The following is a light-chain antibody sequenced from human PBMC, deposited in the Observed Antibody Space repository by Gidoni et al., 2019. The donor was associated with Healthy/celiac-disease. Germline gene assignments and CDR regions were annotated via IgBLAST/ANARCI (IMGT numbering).Light chain of an antibody. CDR2: AAS. Sequence: DIQFTQSPSFLSASVGDGVTITCRASQGISSYLAWYQQKPGKAPELLIYAASTLQSGVPSRFSGSGSGTEFTLTISSLQPEDFATYYCQQLNRYPSRYTFXQXTKLEIK. V-gene: IGKV1-9*01. CDR3: QQLNRYPSRYT. CDR1: QGISSY. J-gene: IGKJ2*01.